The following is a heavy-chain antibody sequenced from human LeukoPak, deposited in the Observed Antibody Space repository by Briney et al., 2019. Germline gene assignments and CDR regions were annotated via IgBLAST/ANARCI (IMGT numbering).Heavy chain of an antibody. CDR1: GGTFSSYA. CDR3: ARGTRWLSQSRRYFDY. D-gene: IGHD5-24*01. Sequence: SVTVSCKASGGTFSSYAISWVRQAPGQGLEWMGGIIPIFGTANYAQKFQGRVTITADESTSTAYMELSSLRSEDTAVYYCARGTRWLSQSRRYFDYWGQGTLVTVSS. CDR2: IIPIFGTA. V-gene: IGHV1-69*13. J-gene: IGHJ4*02.